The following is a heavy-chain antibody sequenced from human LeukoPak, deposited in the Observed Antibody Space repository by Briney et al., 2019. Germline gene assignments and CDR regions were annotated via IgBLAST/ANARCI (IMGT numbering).Heavy chain of an antibody. CDR3: VKERGGWLQSQFDY. Sequence: GGSLRLSCSASGFTFSRYAMHWVRQAPGKGLEYVSAISSNGGSTYYADSVKGRFTISRDNSKNTLYLQMSSLRAEDTAVYYCVKERGGWLQSQFDYWGQGTLVTVSS. J-gene: IGHJ4*02. D-gene: IGHD5-24*01. CDR1: GFTFSRYA. V-gene: IGHV3-64D*06. CDR2: ISSNGGST.